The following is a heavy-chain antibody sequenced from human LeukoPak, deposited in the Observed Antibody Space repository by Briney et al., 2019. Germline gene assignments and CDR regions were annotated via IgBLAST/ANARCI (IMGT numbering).Heavy chain of an antibody. J-gene: IGHJ4*02. D-gene: IGHD1-26*01. V-gene: IGHV5-51*01. Sequence: GESLKISCKGSGYSFTSYWIGWVRQMPGKGLEWMGIIYPGDSDTRYSPSFQGQVTISADKSISTAYLQWSSLKASDTAMYYCARCRTGVGAIALQFDYWGQGTLVTVSS. CDR3: ARCRTGVGAIALQFDY. CDR1: GYSFTSYW. CDR2: IYPGDSDT.